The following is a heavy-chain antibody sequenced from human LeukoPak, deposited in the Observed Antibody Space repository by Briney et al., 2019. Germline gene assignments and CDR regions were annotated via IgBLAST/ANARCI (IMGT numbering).Heavy chain of an antibody. CDR1: GGSFSGYY. D-gene: IGHD3-3*01. J-gene: IGHJ6*02. V-gene: IGHV4-34*01. CDR2: INHSGST. Sequence: SETLSLTCAVYGGSFSGYYWSWIRQPPGKGLEWIGEINHSGSTNYNPSLKSRVTISVDTSKNQFSLKLSSVTAADTAMYYCARGARYDFWSGYSNYYYYGMDVWGQGTTVTVSS. CDR3: ARGARYDFWSGYSNYYYYGMDV.